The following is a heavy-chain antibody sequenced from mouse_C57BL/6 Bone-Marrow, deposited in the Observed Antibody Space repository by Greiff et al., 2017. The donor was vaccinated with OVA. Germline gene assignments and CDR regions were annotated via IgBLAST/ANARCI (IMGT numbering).Heavy chain of an antibody. D-gene: IGHD1-1*01. Sequence: EVQRVESGGGLVKPGGSLKLSCAASGFTFSSYTMSWVRQTPEKRLEWVATISGGGGNTYYPDSVKGRFTSSRDNAKNTLYLQMSSLRSEDTALYYCARGNYGSREEGGYYFDYWGQGTTLTVSS. J-gene: IGHJ2*01. CDR2: ISGGGGNT. CDR1: GFTFSSYT. CDR3: ARGNYGSREEGGYYFDY. V-gene: IGHV5-9*01.